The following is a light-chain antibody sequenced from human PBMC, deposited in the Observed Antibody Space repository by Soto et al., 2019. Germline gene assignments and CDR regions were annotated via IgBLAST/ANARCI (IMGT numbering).Light chain of an antibody. CDR3: QQYKDYPVT. J-gene: IGKJ1*01. CDR1: QSISAW. CDR2: RAS. Sequence: DIPMTQSPSTLSASVGDRVTITCRASQSISAWLAWYQQEPGKVPKLLIYRASTLESGVPSRFSGSESGTEFTLTISSLQPDDLATYYCQQYKDYPVTFGQGTKVDI. V-gene: IGKV1-5*03.